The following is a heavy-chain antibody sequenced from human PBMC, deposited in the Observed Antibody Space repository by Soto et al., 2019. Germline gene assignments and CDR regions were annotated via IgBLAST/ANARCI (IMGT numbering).Heavy chain of an antibody. Sequence: QVQLQESGPGLVKPSGTLSLTCAVSGGSISSSNWWSWVRQPPGKGLEWIGEIYHSGSTNYNPSHKSRVTISVDKSKTQCSLKLSSVTAADTAVYYCARTYQWLADGGQGCMDFWGQGTTVTVAS. V-gene: IGHV4-4*02. CDR2: IYHSGST. J-gene: IGHJ6*02. D-gene: IGHD6-19*01. CDR3: ARTYQWLADGGQGCMDF. CDR1: GGSISSSNW.